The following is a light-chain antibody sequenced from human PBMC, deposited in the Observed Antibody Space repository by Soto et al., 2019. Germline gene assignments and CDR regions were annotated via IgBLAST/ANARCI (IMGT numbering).Light chain of an antibody. CDR3: QQYAGSSFT. V-gene: IGKV3-20*01. J-gene: IGKJ3*01. CDR2: GAS. CDR1: QNVSDY. Sequence: EIVLTQSPGTLSLSPGERATLSCRAAQNVSDYLAWYQQKGGQAPRLLIYGASSRATGIPDRFSGSGSVTDFTLTISRLEPEYFAVYYCQQYAGSSFTFGPGTKVHI.